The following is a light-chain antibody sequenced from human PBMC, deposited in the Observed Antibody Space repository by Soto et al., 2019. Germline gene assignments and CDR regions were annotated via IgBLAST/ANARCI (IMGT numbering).Light chain of an antibody. V-gene: IGKV1-5*03. CDR3: QQYNNYPWT. CDR1: QSISSW. CDR2: KAS. Sequence: DIQMTQSPSTLSASVGDRVTITCRASQSISSWLAWYQQKPGKAPKLQIYKASSLESGVPSRFSGSGTGTEFTHTISSLQPDDFATYSCQQYNNYPWTFGQGTKVDIK. J-gene: IGKJ1*01.